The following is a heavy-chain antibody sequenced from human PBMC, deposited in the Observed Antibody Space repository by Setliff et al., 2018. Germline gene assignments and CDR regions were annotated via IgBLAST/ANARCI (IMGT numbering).Heavy chain of an antibody. J-gene: IGHJ4*02. CDR2: IGAYTGNT. D-gene: IGHD2-8*02. V-gene: IGHV1-18*01. CDR1: GYTLINYG. Sequence: ASVKVSCKASGYTLINYGISRVRQAPGQGLEWMGWIGAYTGNTNYAQKFQGRVTLTTDTSAGTAYMELRSLESDDTAVYYCSRLVRYCTATTCQRLSGGEYWGQGTLVTVSS. CDR3: SRLVRYCTATTCQRLSGGEY.